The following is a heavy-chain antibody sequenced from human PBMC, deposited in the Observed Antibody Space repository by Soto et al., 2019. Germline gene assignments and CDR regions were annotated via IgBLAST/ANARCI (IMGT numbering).Heavy chain of an antibody. V-gene: IGHV1-3*01. CDR2: INAGNGNT. J-gene: IGHJ5*02. Sequence: DSLQVSCKASGYTLTSYAMHWVRQAPGQRLEWMGWINAGNGNTKYSQKFQGRVTITRDTSASTVYMELSSLRSEDTAVYYCAKATVTPAYNWFDPWGQGNLVTV. CDR3: AKATVTPAYNWFDP. D-gene: IGHD4-4*01. CDR1: GYTLTSYA.